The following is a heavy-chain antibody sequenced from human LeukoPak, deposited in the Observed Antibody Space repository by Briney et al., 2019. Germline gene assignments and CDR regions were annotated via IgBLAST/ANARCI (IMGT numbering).Heavy chain of an antibody. CDR2: IYYSGST. V-gene: IGHV4-59*01. Sequence: SETLSLTCTVSSGSISSYYWSWIRQPPGKGLEWIGYIYYSGSTNYNPSLKSRVTISVDTSKNQFSLKLSSATAADTAVYYCARDLPYCSGGSCSTWGQGTLVTVSS. J-gene: IGHJ5*02. CDR1: SGSISSYY. CDR3: ARDLPYCSGGSCST. D-gene: IGHD2-15*01.